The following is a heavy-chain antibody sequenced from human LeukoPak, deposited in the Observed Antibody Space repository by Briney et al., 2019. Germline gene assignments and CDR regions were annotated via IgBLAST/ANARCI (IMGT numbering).Heavy chain of an antibody. CDR1: GFTFSSYA. CDR3: ANGWSPDY. J-gene: IGHJ4*02. D-gene: IGHD2-15*01. CDR2: ISGSGGST. V-gene: IGHV3-23*01. Sequence: PGGSLRLSCEASGFTFSSYAMSWVRQAPGKGLEWVSGISGSGGSTYYADSVKGRFTIFRDNSKNTLYLQMNSLRAEDTAVYHCANGWSPDYWGRGTLVTVSS.